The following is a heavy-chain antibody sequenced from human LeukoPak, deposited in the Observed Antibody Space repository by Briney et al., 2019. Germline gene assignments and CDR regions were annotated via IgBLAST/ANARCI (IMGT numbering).Heavy chain of an antibody. V-gene: IGHV3-48*01. J-gene: IGHJ4*02. CDR1: GFTFSSYS. D-gene: IGHD3-16*02. CDR3: ARSDYVWGSYRYMGVDY. CDR2: ISSSSTI. Sequence: GGSLRLSCAASGFTFSSYSMNWVRQAPGKGLEWVSYISSSSTIYYADSVKGRFTFSRDNAKNSLYLQMNSLRAEDTAVYYCARSDYVWGSYRYMGVDYWGQGTLVTVSS.